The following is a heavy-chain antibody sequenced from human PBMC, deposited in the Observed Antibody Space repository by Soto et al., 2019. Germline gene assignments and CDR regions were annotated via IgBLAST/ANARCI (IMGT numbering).Heavy chain of an antibody. D-gene: IGHD1-7*01. CDR1: GFTFSSYG. J-gene: IGHJ4*02. CDR2: IWFDGSNK. Sequence: QVQLVESGGGVVQPGRSLRLSCAASGFTFSSYGMHWVRQAPGKGLEWVAVIWFDGSNKYYADSVKGRFTISRDNSKNTLYLQMNSLRAEDTAVYYCVRDRLELRSYFDYWGQGTLVTVSS. CDR3: VRDRLELRSYFDY. V-gene: IGHV3-33*01.